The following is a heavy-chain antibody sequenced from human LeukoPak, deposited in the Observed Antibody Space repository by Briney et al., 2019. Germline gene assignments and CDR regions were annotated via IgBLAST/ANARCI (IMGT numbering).Heavy chain of an antibody. V-gene: IGHV3-21*04. D-gene: IGHD6-13*01. CDR1: GFTFSSYS. CDR3: AKDAYSTSWQYNWFDS. Sequence: GGSLRLSCAASGFTFSSYSMNWVRQAPGKGLEWVSSISSCSTYIYYADSVKGRFTISRDNAKNSLYLQMNSLRAEDTALYYCAKDAYSTSWQYNWFDSWGQGTLVTVSS. J-gene: IGHJ5*01. CDR2: ISSCSTYI.